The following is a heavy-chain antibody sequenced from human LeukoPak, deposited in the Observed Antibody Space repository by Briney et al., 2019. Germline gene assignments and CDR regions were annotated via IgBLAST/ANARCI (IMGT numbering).Heavy chain of an antibody. D-gene: IGHD3-22*01. CDR3: ARGTMIQGDNWFDP. Sequence: GGSLRLSCAASGFTFSRFWMHWVRQAPGKGLMWVSRINSDGSTATYADSVKGRFTISRDNAKDTLDLEMSSLRAEDTAVYYCARGTMIQGDNWFDPWGQGTLVTVSS. V-gene: IGHV3-74*01. J-gene: IGHJ5*02. CDR1: GFTFSRFW. CDR2: INSDGSTA.